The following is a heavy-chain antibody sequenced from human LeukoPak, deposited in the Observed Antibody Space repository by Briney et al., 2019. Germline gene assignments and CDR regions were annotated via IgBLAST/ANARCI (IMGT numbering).Heavy chain of an antibody. D-gene: IGHD4-17*01. CDR1: GGSISSGSYY. CDR3: ARQAGDYVGYYYYYMDV. CDR2: IYYSGST. V-gene: IGHV4-61*01. J-gene: IGHJ6*03. Sequence: PSETLSLTCTVSGGSISSGSYYWSWIRQPPGKGLEWIGYIYYSGSTNYNPSLKSRVTISVDTSKNQFSLKLSSVTAADTAVYYCARQAGDYVGYYYYYMDVWGKGTTVTISS.